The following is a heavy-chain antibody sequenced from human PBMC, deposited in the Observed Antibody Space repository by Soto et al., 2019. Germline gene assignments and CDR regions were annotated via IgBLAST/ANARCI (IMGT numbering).Heavy chain of an antibody. CDR1: GGSISSGDYY. CDR3: ARQQLVPYYYYGMDV. V-gene: IGHV4-30-4*01. J-gene: IGHJ6*02. D-gene: IGHD6-13*01. CDR2: IYYSGST. Sequence: SETLSLTCTVSGGSISSGDYYWRWIRQPPGKGLEWIGYIYYSGSTYYNPSLKSRVTISVDTSKNQFSLKLSSVTAADTAVYYCARQQLVPYYYYGMDVWGQGTTVTVSS.